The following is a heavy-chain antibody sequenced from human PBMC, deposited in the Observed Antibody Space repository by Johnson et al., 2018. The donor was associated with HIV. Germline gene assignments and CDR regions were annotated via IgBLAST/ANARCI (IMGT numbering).Heavy chain of an antibody. CDR3: ASERVVQGDPDAFDF. CDR1: GFTFSSYA. D-gene: IGHD3-16*01. J-gene: IGHJ3*01. V-gene: IGHV3-30*04. CDR2: ISYDGSNK. Sequence: QVQLVESGGGVVQPGRSLRLSCAASGFTFSSYAMHWVRQAPGKGLEWVAVISYDGSNKFYADSVKGRFTISRDNAKNSLYLQMNSLRAEDTALYYCASERVVQGDPDAFDFWGQGTMVTVSS.